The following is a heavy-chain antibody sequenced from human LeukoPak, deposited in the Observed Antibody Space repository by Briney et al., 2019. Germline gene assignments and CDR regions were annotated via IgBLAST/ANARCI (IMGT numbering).Heavy chain of an antibody. D-gene: IGHD3-22*01. CDR1: GFTVSSNY. CDR3: ARHGIYYDSSGYMGGLGY. J-gene: IGHJ4*02. CDR2: IYSGGST. V-gene: IGHV3-53*01. Sequence: QPGGSLRLSCAASGFTVSSNYMSWVRQAPGKGLEWVSGIYSGGSTYYADSVKGRFTISRDNSKNTLYLQMNSLRAEDTAVYYCARHGIYYDSSGYMGGLGYWGQGTLVTVSS.